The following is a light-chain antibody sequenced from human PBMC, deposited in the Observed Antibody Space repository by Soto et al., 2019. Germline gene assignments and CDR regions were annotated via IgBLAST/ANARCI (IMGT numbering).Light chain of an antibody. J-gene: IGKJ1*01. CDR1: QSISSSY. Sequence: EIVLTQSPGTLSLSPGERATLSCRASQSISSSYLAWYQQKPGQAPRPLIYGASSRATGIPDRFSGSGSGTDFTLTISRLEPEDFAAYYCHQYVSSPWTFGQGTKVEIK. CDR3: HQYVSSPWT. CDR2: GAS. V-gene: IGKV3-20*01.